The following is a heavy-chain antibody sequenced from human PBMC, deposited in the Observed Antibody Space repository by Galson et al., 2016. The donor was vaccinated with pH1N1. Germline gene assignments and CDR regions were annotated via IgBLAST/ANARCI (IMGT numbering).Heavy chain of an antibody. V-gene: IGHV1-8*03. CDR3: ARPGAGREVLRHYYYYMDV. Sequence: SVKVSCKVSGYPFSSHDINWVRQAPGQGLEWMGWMRPNTGQTGSAQKFQGRVTITGDKSTSTAYMELSSLIFDDTAVYYWARPGAGREVLRHYYYYMDVWGKGTTVTVSS. CDR2: MRPNTGQT. J-gene: IGHJ6*03. CDR1: GYPFSSHD. D-gene: IGHD3-10*01.